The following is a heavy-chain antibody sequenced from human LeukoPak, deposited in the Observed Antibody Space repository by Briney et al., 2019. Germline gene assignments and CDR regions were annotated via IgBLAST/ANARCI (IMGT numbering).Heavy chain of an antibody. Sequence: GGSLRLSCAVSGVILSNYYIQWLRQVPGKGLTWLSLIRYDGIDKYYADSVKGRFTASRDKAKNTVYLQMNSLTTEDTALYYCALSRNYGWCDVWGHGTMVTVSS. CDR3: ALSRNYGWCDV. CDR1: GVILSNYY. D-gene: IGHD3-16*01. CDR2: IRYDGIDK. V-gene: IGHV3-30*02. J-gene: IGHJ3*01.